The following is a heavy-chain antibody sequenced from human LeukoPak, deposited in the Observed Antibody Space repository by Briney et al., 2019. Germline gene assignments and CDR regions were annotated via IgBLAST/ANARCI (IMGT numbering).Heavy chain of an antibody. D-gene: IGHD6-19*01. CDR1: GFTFSSYS. CDR2: ISSSSSYI. Sequence: GGSLRLSCAASGFTFSSYSMKWVRQAPGKGLEWVSSISSSSSYIYYADSGEGRFTISRDNAKNSLYMQMNSLRGEGTAVYYCTRDNAWYSSGWYGTFDIWGQGTMVTVSS. V-gene: IGHV3-21*01. J-gene: IGHJ3*02. CDR3: TRDNAWYSSGWYGTFDI.